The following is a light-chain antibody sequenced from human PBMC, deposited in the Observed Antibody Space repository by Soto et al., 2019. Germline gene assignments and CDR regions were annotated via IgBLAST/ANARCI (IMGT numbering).Light chain of an antibody. CDR2: FAS. CDR1: QTVYNN. J-gene: IGKJ4*01. Sequence: IVMTQSPATLSVSPGEKASLSCRASQTVYNNLAWYQQKPGQAPRLLVYFASTRATGIPARFSGSGSGTEFSLTISSLQSEDFALYYCQQYTAWPLTFGGGTNVETK. CDR3: QQYTAWPLT. V-gene: IGKV3-15*01.